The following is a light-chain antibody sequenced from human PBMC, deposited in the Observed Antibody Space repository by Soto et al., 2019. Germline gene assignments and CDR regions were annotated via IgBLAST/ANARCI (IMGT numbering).Light chain of an antibody. CDR2: EVN. CDR1: SSDVGGYKY. Sequence: QSALTQPASVSGSPGQSITISCTGTSSDVGGYKYVSWYQQHTGKAPKLMIYEVNKRPSGVPDRFSGSKSGNTASLTVSGLQAEDEADYYCSSYAGSSNVFGTGTKVTVL. V-gene: IGLV2-8*01. J-gene: IGLJ1*01. CDR3: SSYAGSSNV.